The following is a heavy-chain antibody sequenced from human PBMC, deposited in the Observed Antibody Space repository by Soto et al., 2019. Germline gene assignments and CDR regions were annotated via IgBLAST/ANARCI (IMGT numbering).Heavy chain of an antibody. J-gene: IGHJ4*02. V-gene: IGHV1-3*01. Sequence: GASVKVSCKASGYTFTTYAMHWVRQAPGQRLEWMGWINGGNGNTEYPQKFQARVTITRDTSASTVYMELSSLRSEDTAVYFCARARYSGTYNLYLDYWGQGTQVTVSS. D-gene: IGHD1-26*01. CDR2: INGGNGNT. CDR1: GYTFTTYA. CDR3: ARARYSGTYNLYLDY.